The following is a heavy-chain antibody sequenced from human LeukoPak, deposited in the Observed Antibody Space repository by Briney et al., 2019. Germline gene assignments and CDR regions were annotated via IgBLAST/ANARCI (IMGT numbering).Heavy chain of an antibody. CDR2: IYSGGNT. Sequence: GGSLRLSCAASGFTVSSNYMSWVRQVPGKGLEWVSVIYSGGNTYYADSVKGRFTISRDDSKNTLYLQMNSLRAEDTAVYYCAKGVGGSANYYYMDVWGKGTTVTVSS. D-gene: IGHD3-10*01. V-gene: IGHV3-66*02. J-gene: IGHJ6*03. CDR3: AKGVGGSANYYYMDV. CDR1: GFTVSSNY.